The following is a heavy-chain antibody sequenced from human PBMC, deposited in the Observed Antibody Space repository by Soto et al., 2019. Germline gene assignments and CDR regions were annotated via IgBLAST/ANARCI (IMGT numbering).Heavy chain of an antibody. CDR2: IIPVFGTP. V-gene: IGHV1-69*12. CDR3: ARGDATKIVVTTYYAMDV. Sequence: QVQLVQSGAEVKKPESSVKVSCKASGGSLSNYGISWVRQAPGQGLEWMGAIIPVFGTPNYAQKLQDRVTITADESTTTVYMEVRSLTSEDTAVYYCARGDATKIVVTTYYAMDVWGQGTTVTVSS. J-gene: IGHJ6*02. CDR1: GGSLSNYG. D-gene: IGHD3-22*01.